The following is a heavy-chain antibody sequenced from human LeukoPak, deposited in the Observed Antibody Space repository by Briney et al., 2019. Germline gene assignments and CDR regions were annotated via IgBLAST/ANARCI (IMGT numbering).Heavy chain of an antibody. CDR3: ARHGGFASPLGY. D-gene: IGHD3-16*01. CDR2: ISYSGST. CDR1: GGSINSYY. J-gene: IGHJ4*02. V-gene: IGHV4-59*08. Sequence: KPSETLSLTCTVLGGSINSYYWSWIRQPPGKGLEWIGYISYSGSTSYNPSLKSRVTISVDTSKNQFSLKLTSVTAADTAVYYCARHGGFASPLGYWGQGTLVTVSS.